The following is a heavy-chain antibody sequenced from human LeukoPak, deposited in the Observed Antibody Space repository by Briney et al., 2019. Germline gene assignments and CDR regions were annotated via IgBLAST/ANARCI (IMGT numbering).Heavy chain of an antibody. V-gene: IGHV3-7*03. D-gene: IGHD4-17*01. CDR1: GFTFSDYW. Sequence: GGSLRLSCATSGFTFSDYWMKWVRQAPGKGLEWVANIKEDGSEEYLVDSVKGRFTISRDNANNSLYLQMNSLRAEDTAVYYCARGRTVHDYWGQGTLVTVSS. CDR3: ARGRTVHDY. CDR2: IKEDGSEE. J-gene: IGHJ4*02.